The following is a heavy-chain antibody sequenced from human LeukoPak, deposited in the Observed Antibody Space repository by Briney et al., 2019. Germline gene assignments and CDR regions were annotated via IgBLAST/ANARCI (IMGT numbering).Heavy chain of an antibody. J-gene: IGHJ4*02. CDR3: AKNSGSYDLHY. Sequence: RGSLRLSCAASGFTFSNYAMSWVRQAPGKGLEWVSAISGSGGSTYYADSVKGRFTISRDNSKNTLYLQMNSLRAEDTAVYYCAKNSGSYDLHYWGQGTLVTVSS. V-gene: IGHV3-23*01. CDR2: ISGSGGST. CDR1: GFTFSNYA. D-gene: IGHD1-26*01.